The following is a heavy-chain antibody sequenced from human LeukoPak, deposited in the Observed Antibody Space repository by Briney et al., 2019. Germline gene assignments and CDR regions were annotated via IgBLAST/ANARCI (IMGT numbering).Heavy chain of an antibody. CDR3: VRVDCSAASCSMSLFEN. V-gene: IGHV1-46*01. CDR1: GYSFTSNY. D-gene: IGHD2-15*01. CDR2: INPGGGST. Sequence: ASVKVSCKASGYSFTSNYIQWVRQAPGQGLEWMGIINPGGGSTSYAQKFLGRVTMTRDTSTNTVYMELSSLRSEDTAVYYCVRVDCSAASCSMSLFENWGQGTLVTVSS. J-gene: IGHJ4*02.